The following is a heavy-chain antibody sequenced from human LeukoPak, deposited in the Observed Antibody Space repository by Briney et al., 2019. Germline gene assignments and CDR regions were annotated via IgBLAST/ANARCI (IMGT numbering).Heavy chain of an antibody. D-gene: IGHD6-19*01. J-gene: IGHJ4*02. CDR3: SKGGGVTVPDT. V-gene: IGHV4-39*01. CDR2: IYYSGST. CDR1: GGSISSSSYY. Sequence: SETLSLTCTVSGGSISSSSYYWGWIRQPPGKGLEWIGSIYYSGSTYYNPSLKSRVTISVDTSKNQFSLKLSSVTAADTAVYYCSKGGGVTVPDTWGQGTLVTVSS.